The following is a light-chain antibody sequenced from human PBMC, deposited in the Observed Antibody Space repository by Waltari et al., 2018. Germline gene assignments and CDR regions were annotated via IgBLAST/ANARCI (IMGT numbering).Light chain of an antibody. J-gene: IGLJ2*01. CDR2: SNT. Sequence: QSVLTQPPSASGTPGQRVTISCSGSSSNIGRNPVNWYQQLPGTAPKLLIHSNTQLPSGVPYRFSVSKSGTSASLAISGLQSEDEADYYCATWDASLTGWVFGGGTKLTVL. V-gene: IGLV1-44*01. CDR3: ATWDASLTGWV. CDR1: SSNIGRNP.